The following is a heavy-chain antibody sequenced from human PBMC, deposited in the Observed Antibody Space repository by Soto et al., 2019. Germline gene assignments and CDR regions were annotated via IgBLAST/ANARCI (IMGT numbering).Heavy chain of an antibody. J-gene: IGHJ6*02. V-gene: IGHV3-73*02. D-gene: IGHD5-12*01. CDR3: TRRAPNSGYAPEYYGMDG. CDR1: GFTFSGSA. CDR2: IRSKANSYAT. Sequence: EVQLVESGGGLVQPGGSLKLSCAASGFTFSGSAMHWVRQASGKGLEWVGRIRSKANSYATAYAASVKGRFTISRDDSKNTAYLQMNSLKTEDTAVYYWTRRAPNSGYAPEYYGMDGWGQGTTVTVSS.